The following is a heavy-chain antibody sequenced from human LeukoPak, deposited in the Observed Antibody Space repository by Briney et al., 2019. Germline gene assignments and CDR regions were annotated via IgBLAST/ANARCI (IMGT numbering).Heavy chain of an antibody. J-gene: IGHJ4*02. CDR1: GGTFSSYA. V-gene: IGHV1-69*04. CDR2: IIPILGIA. D-gene: IGHD2-15*01. CDR3: ARGRYCSGGSCYFDY. Sequence: SVKVSCKASGGTFSSYAISWVRQAPGQGLEWMGRIIPILGIANYAQKFQGRVTITADKSTSTAYMELSSLRSEDTAVYYCARGRYCSGGSCYFDYWGQGTLVTVSS.